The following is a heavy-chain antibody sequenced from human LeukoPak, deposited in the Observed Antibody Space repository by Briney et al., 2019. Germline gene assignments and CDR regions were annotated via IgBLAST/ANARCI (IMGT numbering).Heavy chain of an antibody. V-gene: IGHV3-21*01. CDR3: ASLEAATQAPDY. J-gene: IGHJ4*02. CDR1: GFTFSSYS. Sequence: GGSLRLSCAASGFTFSSYSMNWVRQAPGKGLEWVSSISSSSSYIYYADSVKGRFTISRDNAKNSLYLQMNSLRAEDTAVYYCASLEAATQAPDYWGQGTLVTVSS. CDR2: ISSSSSYI. D-gene: IGHD6-25*01.